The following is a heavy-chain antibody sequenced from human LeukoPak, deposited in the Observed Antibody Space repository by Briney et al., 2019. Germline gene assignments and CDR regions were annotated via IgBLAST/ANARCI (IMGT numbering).Heavy chain of an antibody. Sequence: GGSLRLSCAASGFTFSSYAMHWVRQAPGKGLEWVAVISYDGSNKYYADSVKGRFTISRDNSKNTLYLQMNSLRAEDTAVYYCARDLLLWFGTSPIDYWGQGTLVTVSS. D-gene: IGHD3-10*01. CDR3: ARDLLLWFGTSPIDY. CDR2: ISYDGSNK. V-gene: IGHV3-30*04. J-gene: IGHJ4*02. CDR1: GFTFSSYA.